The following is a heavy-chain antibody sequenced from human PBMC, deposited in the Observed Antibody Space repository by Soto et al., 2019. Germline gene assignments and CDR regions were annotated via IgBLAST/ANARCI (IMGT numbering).Heavy chain of an antibody. J-gene: IGHJ5*02. D-gene: IGHD4-17*01. CDR3: ARVSTVPNWFDP. CDR1: GYTFTSYG. CDR2: ISAYNGNT. V-gene: IGHV1-18*04. Sequence: AAVKVSCKASGYTFTSYGISWVRQAPGQGLEWMGWISAYNGNTNYAQKLQGRVTMTTDTSTSTAYMELRSLRSDDTAVYYCARVSTVPNWFDPWGQGTLVTVSS.